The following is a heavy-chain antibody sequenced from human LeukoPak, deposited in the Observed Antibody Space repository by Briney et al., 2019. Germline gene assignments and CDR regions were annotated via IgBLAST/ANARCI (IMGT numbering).Heavy chain of an antibody. CDR1: GGSFSGYY. CDR3: ARGNLDY. Sequence: SETLSLTCAVYGGSFSGYYWSWIRQPPGKGLEWIGEINHSGSTNYNPFLKSRVTISVDTSKNQFSLKLSSVTAADTAVYYCARGNLDYWGQGTLVTVSP. CDR2: INHSGST. V-gene: IGHV4-34*01. J-gene: IGHJ4*02.